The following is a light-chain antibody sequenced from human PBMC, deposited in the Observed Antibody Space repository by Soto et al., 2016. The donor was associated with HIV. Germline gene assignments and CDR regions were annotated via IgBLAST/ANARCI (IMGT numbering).Light chain of an antibody. Sequence: DIQMTQFPSTLSASIGDRVTITCRASQSVSVRLAWYQQKPGKAPNLLIFKTSTLETGVPSRFSASGSGTDFTLTLSSVQPDDVGTYYCQQYNNVPWTFGQGTKLEMK. V-gene: IGKV1-5*03. CDR3: QQYNNVPWT. J-gene: IGKJ1*01. CDR1: QSVSVR. CDR2: KTS.